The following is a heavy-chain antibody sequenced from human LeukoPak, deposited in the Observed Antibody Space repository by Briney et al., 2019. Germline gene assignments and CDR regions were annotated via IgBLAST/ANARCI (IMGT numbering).Heavy chain of an antibody. CDR1: GFTFSMYS. Sequence: GGSLRLSCAASGFTFSMYSISWVRQAPGKGLEWVSGISHSDGTTYYADSVKGRFTISRDNSENTVYLQMNSLRAEDTAVYYCAKLGSSEWYRDYHGMDVWGQGTTVTVS. CDR3: AKLGSSEWYRDYHGMDV. D-gene: IGHD6-19*01. V-gene: IGHV3-23*01. J-gene: IGHJ6*02. CDR2: ISHSDGTT.